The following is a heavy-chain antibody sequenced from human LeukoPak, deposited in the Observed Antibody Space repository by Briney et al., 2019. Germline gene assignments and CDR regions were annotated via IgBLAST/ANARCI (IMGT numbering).Heavy chain of an antibody. J-gene: IGHJ4*02. V-gene: IGHV3-30*18. CDR2: ISYDGSNK. CDR1: GFTFSSYG. CDR3: AKGRVYYGSGSCLDY. Sequence: GGSLRLSCAASGFTFSSYGMHWVRQAPGKGLEWVAVISYDGSNKYYADSVKGRFTISRDNSKNTLYLQMNSLRAEDTAVYYCAKGRVYYGSGSCLDYWGQGTLVTVSS. D-gene: IGHD3-10*01.